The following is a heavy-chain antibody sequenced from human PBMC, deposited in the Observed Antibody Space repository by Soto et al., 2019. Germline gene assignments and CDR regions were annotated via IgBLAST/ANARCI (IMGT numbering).Heavy chain of an antibody. CDR3: ARDPSTTGYYGLDV. Sequence: GGSLRLSCAASGFTVKNYQMNWVRQAPGKGLEWVSVIYSGGVTYYPDSVKGRFTIIRDTSRNTVYLQMNSLRADDTAIYYCARDPSTTGYYGLDVWGQGTTVTVSS. J-gene: IGHJ6*02. CDR1: GFTVKNYQ. CDR2: IYSGGVT. V-gene: IGHV3-53*01.